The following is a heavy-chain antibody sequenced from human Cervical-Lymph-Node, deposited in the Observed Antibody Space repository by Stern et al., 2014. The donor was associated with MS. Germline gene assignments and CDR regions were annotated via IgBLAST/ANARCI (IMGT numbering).Heavy chain of an antibody. Sequence: EEHLGESGGGLVQPGRSLRLSCAASGFTFDDYAMHWVRQAPGKGLEWVSGISWNSGSIGYADSVKGRFTISRDNAKNSLYLQMNSLRAEDTALYYCAKDRNRGYSYGYSYGMDVWGQGTTVTVSS. V-gene: IGHV3-9*01. D-gene: IGHD5-18*01. J-gene: IGHJ6*02. CDR1: GFTFDDYA. CDR3: AKDRNRGYSYGYSYGMDV. CDR2: ISWNSGSI.